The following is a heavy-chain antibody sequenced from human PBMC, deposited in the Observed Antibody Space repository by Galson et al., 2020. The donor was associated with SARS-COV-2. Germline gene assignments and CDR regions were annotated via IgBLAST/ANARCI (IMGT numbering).Heavy chain of an antibody. CDR2: IYSNGGT. Sequence: SETLSLPCTVSGGSVSSGSYFWSWIRQPPGKGLEYIGYIYSNGGTNYNPSLKSRVTMSVDTPKNQVSLKLKSVTAADTAVYYCARGSVFGVVIIDYWGQGTPVTVSS. D-gene: IGHD3-3*01. J-gene: IGHJ4*02. V-gene: IGHV4-61*01. CDR1: GGSVSSGSYF. CDR3: ARGSVFGVVIIDY.